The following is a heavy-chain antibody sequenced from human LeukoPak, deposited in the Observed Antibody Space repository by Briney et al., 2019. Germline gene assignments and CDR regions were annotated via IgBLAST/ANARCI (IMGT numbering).Heavy chain of an antibody. D-gene: IGHD3-16*01. CDR3: ARTPLGAHSDF. Sequence: SETLSLTCTVSGASISDFYWSWIRQTPGKGLEWIGYIYYTGTTYYNPSLKSRVTISADTSQNRFSLRLSSVTAADTAVYFCARTPLGAHSDFWGQGTLVTVSS. V-gene: IGHV4-59*01. J-gene: IGHJ4*02. CDR2: IYYTGTT. CDR1: GASISDFY.